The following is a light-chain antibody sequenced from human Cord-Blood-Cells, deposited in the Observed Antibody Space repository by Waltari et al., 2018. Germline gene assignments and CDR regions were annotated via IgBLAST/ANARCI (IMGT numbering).Light chain of an antibody. Sequence: DIQMIQSPSSLSASVGDRVTITCRASPSISSYLNWYQQKPGKAPKFLIYAASSLQSGVPSRFSGSGSGTDFTLTISSLQPEDFATYYCQQSYSTLEYTFGQGTKLEIK. V-gene: IGKV1-39*01. CDR2: AAS. CDR3: QQSYSTLEYT. J-gene: IGKJ2*01. CDR1: PSISSY.